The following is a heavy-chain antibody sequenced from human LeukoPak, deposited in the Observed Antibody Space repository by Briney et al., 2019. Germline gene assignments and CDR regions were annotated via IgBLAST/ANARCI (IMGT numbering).Heavy chain of an antibody. V-gene: IGHV3-7*01. CDR1: GFTFSSYW. CDR2: IKQDGSEK. J-gene: IGHJ4*02. Sequence: GGSLRLSCAASGFTFSSYWMSWVRQAPGKGLEWVANIKQDGSEKYYVDSVKGRFTISRDNAKSSLYLQMNSLRAEDTAVYYCARTWIQLWLPFDYWGQGTLVTVSS. CDR3: ARTWIQLWLPFDY. D-gene: IGHD5-18*01.